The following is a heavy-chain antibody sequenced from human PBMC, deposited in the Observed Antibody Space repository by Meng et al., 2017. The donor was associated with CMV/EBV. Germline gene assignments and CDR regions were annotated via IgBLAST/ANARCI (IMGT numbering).Heavy chain of an antibody. CDR1: GFTFSDYY. V-gene: IGHV1-2*02. Sequence: QLQLLQYGARMKKLGASVKVSCTTSGFTFSDYYIHWVRQAPGQGLEWMGWVNSNNDATNYARKFQGRVSMTRDTSISTAHMELSRLMSDDTAVYYCVRSSGWSLFDYWGQGTLVTVSS. CDR2: VNSNNDAT. D-gene: IGHD6-19*01. CDR3: VRSSGWSLFDY. J-gene: IGHJ4*02.